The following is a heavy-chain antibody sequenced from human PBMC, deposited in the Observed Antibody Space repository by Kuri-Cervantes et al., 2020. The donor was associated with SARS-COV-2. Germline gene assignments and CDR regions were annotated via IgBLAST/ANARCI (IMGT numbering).Heavy chain of an antibody. Sequence: SETLSLTCTVSGGSINSYYWSWLRQSPGKPLEWIGYRYNSWNTNYNPSFKSRVTISKVATNNRFSLRLSSVTAADTAVYYCARVGGATYGVVVCYYYYLDVWGKGTTVTVSS. D-gene: IGHD3-3*01. J-gene: IGHJ6*03. CDR3: ARVGGATYGVVVCYYYYLDV. CDR2: RYNSWNT. CDR1: GGSINSYY. V-gene: IGHV4-59*01.